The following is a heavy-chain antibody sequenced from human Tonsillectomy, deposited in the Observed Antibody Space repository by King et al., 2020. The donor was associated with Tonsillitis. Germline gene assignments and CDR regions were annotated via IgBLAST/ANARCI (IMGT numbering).Heavy chain of an antibody. Sequence: VQLVESGGGVVQPGRSLRLSCAASGFTFSNFAMHWVRQAPGKGLEWVAVISYDGSNKFYADSVTGRFTISRDNSKNTLWLQMNSLRAEDTAVYYCARARGYSYGFDFWGQGTLVTVSS. V-gene: IGHV3-30*01. J-gene: IGHJ4*02. D-gene: IGHD5-18*01. CDR1: GFTFSNFA. CDR3: ARARGYSYGFDF. CDR2: ISYDGSNK.